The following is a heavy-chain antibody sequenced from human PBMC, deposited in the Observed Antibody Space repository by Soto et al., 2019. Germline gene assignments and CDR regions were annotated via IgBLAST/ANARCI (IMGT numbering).Heavy chain of an antibody. CDR2: IYYSGST. D-gene: IGHD3-9*01. CDR3: ASKGDVLRYFDWSTSGWFDP. CDR1: GGSISSSSYY. J-gene: IGHJ5*02. Sequence: SETLSLTCTVSGGSISSSSYYWGWIRQPPGKGLEWIGSIYYSGSTYYNPSLKSRVTISVDTSKNQFSLKLSSVTAADTAVYYCASKGDVLRYFDWSTSGWFDPWGQGTLVTVSS. V-gene: IGHV4-39*01.